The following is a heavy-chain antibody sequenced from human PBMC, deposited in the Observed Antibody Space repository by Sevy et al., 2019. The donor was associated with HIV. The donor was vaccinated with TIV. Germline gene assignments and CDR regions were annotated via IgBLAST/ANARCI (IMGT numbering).Heavy chain of an antibody. D-gene: IGHD2-2*01. Sequence: ASVKVSCKASGYTFIDYYLIWVRQAPGQGLEWMGRFNPNSGETNYAQKFQGRVTMTRDASINSAYMELSRLTSDDTAVYYCAREWGFAMANAFDIWGQGTMVTVSS. CDR2: FNPNSGET. V-gene: IGHV1-2*06. J-gene: IGHJ3*02. CDR1: GYTFIDYY. CDR3: AREWGFAMANAFDI.